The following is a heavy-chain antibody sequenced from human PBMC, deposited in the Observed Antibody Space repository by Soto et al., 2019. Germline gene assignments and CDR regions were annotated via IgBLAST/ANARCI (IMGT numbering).Heavy chain of an antibody. V-gene: IGHV1-3*01. D-gene: IGHD2-8*01. CDR1: GYTFTSYA. Sequence: GASVKVSCKASGYTFTSYAMHWVRQAPGQRLEWMGWINAGNGNTKYSQKFQGRVTISRDTSASTAYMELSSLRSEDTAVYYCASNVAGPGRGDCTNGVCYPQNYYYYYGMDVWGQGTTVTVSS. CDR2: INAGNGNT. J-gene: IGHJ6*02. CDR3: ASNVAGPGRGDCTNGVCYPQNYYYYYGMDV.